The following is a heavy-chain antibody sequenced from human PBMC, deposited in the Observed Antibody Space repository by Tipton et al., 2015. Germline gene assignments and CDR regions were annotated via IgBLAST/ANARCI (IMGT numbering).Heavy chain of an antibody. D-gene: IGHD3-3*01. Sequence: SLRLSCAASAFTVSDNYISWVRQAPGKGLEWVSVIYIGGGTYYADSVKGRFTISKDNSKNTLSLQMSSLRAEDTAVYYCAKRLFSFGVVTNPTFDYWGQGTLVTVSS. CDR1: AFTVSDNY. CDR2: IYIGGGT. V-gene: IGHV3-53*01. J-gene: IGHJ4*02. CDR3: AKRLFSFGVVTNPTFDY.